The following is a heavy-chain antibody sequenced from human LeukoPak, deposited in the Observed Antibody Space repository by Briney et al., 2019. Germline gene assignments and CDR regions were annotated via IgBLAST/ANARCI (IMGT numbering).Heavy chain of an antibody. CDR1: GFTFSSYG. CDR2: ISYDGSNK. J-gene: IGHJ2*01. V-gene: IGHV3-30*18. Sequence: GRSLRLSCAASGFTFSSYGMHWVRQAPGKGLEWVAVISYDGSNKYYADSVKGRFTISRDNSKNTLYLQMNSLRAEDTAVYYCAKDQGDTHWYFDLWGRGTLVTVSS. CDR3: AKDQGDTHWYFDL.